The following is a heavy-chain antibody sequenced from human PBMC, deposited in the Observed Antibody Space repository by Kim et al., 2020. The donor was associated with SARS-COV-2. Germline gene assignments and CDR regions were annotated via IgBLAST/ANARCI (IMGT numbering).Heavy chain of an antibody. J-gene: IGHJ3*02. CDR3: AAEIDGFDI. V-gene: IGHV1-3*01. CDR2: ISAGNGNT. CDR1: GYTFTNSA. Sequence: ASVNVSCKASGYTFTNSAIHWVRQAPGQSLEWMGWISAGNGNTKYSQNFQGRVTLTRDTSASTAYMELSSLRSEDTAVYYCAAEIDGFDIWGQGTRVTVSS.